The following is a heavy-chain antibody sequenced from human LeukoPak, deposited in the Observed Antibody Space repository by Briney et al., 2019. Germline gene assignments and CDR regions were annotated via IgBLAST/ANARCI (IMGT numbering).Heavy chain of an antibody. Sequence: PGGSLRLSCAASGFTFSSYSMNWVRQAPGKGLEWVSYISSSSSTIYYADSVKGRFTISRDNAKNSLYLQINSLRAEDTAVYYCARVLMVRGVIIGFDYWGQGTLVTVSS. V-gene: IGHV3-48*01. CDR1: GFTFSSYS. D-gene: IGHD3-10*01. J-gene: IGHJ4*02. CDR2: ISSSSSTI. CDR3: ARVLMVRGVIIGFDY.